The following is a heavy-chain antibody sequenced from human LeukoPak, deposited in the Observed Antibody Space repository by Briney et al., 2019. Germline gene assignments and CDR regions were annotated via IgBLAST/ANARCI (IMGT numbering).Heavy chain of an antibody. J-gene: IGHJ4*02. CDR2: INHSGST. D-gene: IGHD1-26*01. V-gene: IGHV4-39*07. Sequence: SETLSLTCTVSGGSISSSSYYWGWIRQPPGKGLEWIGEINHSGSTNYNPSLKSRVTISVDTSKNQFSLKLSSVTAADTAVYYCARGMRLGAPKRPYYFDYWGQGTLVTVSS. CDR3: ARGMRLGAPKRPYYFDY. CDR1: GGSISSSSYY.